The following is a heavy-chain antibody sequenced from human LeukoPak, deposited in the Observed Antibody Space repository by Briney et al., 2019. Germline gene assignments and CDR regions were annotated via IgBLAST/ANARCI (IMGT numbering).Heavy chain of an antibody. CDR3: AVLPAHYYDSSGYYDY. J-gene: IGHJ4*02. CDR2: IIPIFGTA. CDR1: GGTFSIYA. D-gene: IGHD3-22*01. Sequence: SVKVSCKASGGTFSIYAISWVRQAPGQGLEWMGGIIPIFGTANFAQKFQGRVTITTDESTSTAYMELSSLRSEDTAVYYCAVLPAHYYDSSGYYDYWGQGTLVTVSS. V-gene: IGHV1-69*05.